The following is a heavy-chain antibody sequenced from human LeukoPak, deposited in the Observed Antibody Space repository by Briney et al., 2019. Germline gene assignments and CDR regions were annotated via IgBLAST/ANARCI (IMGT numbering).Heavy chain of an antibody. CDR3: ATGTGEWLFIMDY. D-gene: IGHD3-3*01. J-gene: IGHJ4*02. CDR2: FDPEDGET. CDR1: GYTLTELS. V-gene: IGHV1-24*01. Sequence: ASVKVSCKVSGYTLTELSMHWVRQAPGKGLEWMGGFDPEDGETIYAQKFRGRVTMTEDTSTDTAYMELSSLRSEDTAVHYCATGTGEWLFIMDYWGQGTLVTVSS.